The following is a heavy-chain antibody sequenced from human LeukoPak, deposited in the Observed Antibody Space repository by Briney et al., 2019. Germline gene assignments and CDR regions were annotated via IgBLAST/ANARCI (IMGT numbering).Heavy chain of an antibody. J-gene: IGHJ3*02. CDR2: ISSSSSYI. V-gene: IGHV3-21*01. Sequence: GGSLRLSCAASGFTFSSYSMNWVRQAPGKGLEWVSSISSSSSYIYYADPVKGRFTISRDNAKNSLYLQMNSLRAEDTAVYYCARDPRGGNFDIWGQGTMVTVSS. CDR1: GFTFSSYS. D-gene: IGHD1-26*01. CDR3: ARDPRGGNFDI.